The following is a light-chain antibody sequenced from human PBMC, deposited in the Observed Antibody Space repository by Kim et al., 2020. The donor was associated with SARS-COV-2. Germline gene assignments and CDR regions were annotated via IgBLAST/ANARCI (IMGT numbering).Light chain of an antibody. J-gene: IGKJ5*01. V-gene: IGKV4-1*01. CDR2: WAS. CDR3: QQYYSTPPT. CDR1: QSVLYSSNNKNY. Sequence: ATINCKSNQSVLYSSNNKNYLAWYQQKPGQPPKLLICWASTRESGVPDRFSGSGSGTDFTLTISSLQAEDVAVYYCQQYYSTPPTFGQGTRLEIK.